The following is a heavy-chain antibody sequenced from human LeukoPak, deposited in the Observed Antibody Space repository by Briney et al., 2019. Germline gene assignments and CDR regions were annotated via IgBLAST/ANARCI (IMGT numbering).Heavy chain of an antibody. CDR2: IRYDGSNK. Sequence: PGGSLRLSCAASGFTFSSYGMHWVRQAPGKGLEWVAFIRYDGSNKYYADSVKGRFTISRDNSKNTLYLQMNSLRAEDTAVYYCAKMTWYSSSNNWFDPWGQGTLVTVSS. J-gene: IGHJ5*02. CDR3: AKMTWYSSSNNWFDP. V-gene: IGHV3-30*02. D-gene: IGHD6-6*01. CDR1: GFTFSSYG.